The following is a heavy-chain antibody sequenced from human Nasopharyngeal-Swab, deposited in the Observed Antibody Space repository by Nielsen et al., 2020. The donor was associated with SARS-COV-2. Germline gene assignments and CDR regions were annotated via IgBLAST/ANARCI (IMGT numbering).Heavy chain of an antibody. J-gene: IGHJ4*02. Sequence: ASVKVSCKASGYTFTSYDINWVRQATGQGLEWMGWMNPNSGNTGYAQKFQGRVTMTRNTSISTAYMELSSLRSEDTAVYYCARLSNYDFWSGYYAYMDVWGQGTLVTVSS. CDR2: MNPNSGNT. V-gene: IGHV1-8*01. D-gene: IGHD3-3*01. CDR1: GYTFTSYD. CDR3: ARLSNYDFWSGYYAYMDV.